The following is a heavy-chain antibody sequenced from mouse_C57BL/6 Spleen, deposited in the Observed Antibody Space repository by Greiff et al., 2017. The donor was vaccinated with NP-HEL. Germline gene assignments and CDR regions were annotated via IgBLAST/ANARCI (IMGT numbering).Heavy chain of an antibody. CDR1: GFTFSSYG. D-gene: IGHD4-1*01. J-gene: IGHJ2*01. CDR3: ARQELGRGYYVDY. Sequence: EVKLVESGGDLVKPGGSLKLSCAASGFTFSSYGMSWVRQTPDKRLEWVATISSGGSYTYYPDSVKGRFTISRDNAKNTLYLQMSSLKSEDTAMYYCARQELGRGYYVDYWGQGTTLTVSS. CDR2: ISSGGSYT. V-gene: IGHV5-6*01.